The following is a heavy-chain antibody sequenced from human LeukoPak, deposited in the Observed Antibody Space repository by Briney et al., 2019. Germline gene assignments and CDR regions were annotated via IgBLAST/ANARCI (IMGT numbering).Heavy chain of an antibody. J-gene: IGHJ5*02. D-gene: IGHD2-8*01. Sequence: ASVKVSCKASGYTFTGYYMHWVRQAPGQGLEWMGWINPNSGGTNYAQKFQGRVTMTRNTSISTAYMELSRLRSEDTDVYYCARETVYCTNGVCSENWFDPWGQGTLVTVSS. CDR3: ARETVYCTNGVCSENWFDP. CDR2: INPNSGGT. CDR1: GYTFTGYY. V-gene: IGHV1-2*02.